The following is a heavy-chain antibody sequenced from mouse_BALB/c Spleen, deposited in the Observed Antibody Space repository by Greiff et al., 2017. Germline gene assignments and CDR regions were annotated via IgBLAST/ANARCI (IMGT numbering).Heavy chain of an antibody. CDR1: GYTFTSYW. CDR3: ARPFYYYGSSHDAMDY. J-gene: IGHJ4*01. Sequence: QVQLKQSGAELARPGASVKLSCKASGYTFTSYWMQWVKQRPGQGLEWIGAIYPGDGDTRYTQKFKGKATLTADKSSSTAYMQLSSLASEDSAVYYCARPFYYYGSSHDAMDYWGQGTSVTVSS. CDR2: IYPGDGDT. D-gene: IGHD1-1*01. V-gene: IGHV1-87*01.